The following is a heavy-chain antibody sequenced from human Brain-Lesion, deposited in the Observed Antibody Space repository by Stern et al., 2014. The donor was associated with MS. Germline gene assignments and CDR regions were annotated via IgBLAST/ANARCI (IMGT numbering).Heavy chain of an antibody. Sequence: QVQLQESGPGLVKPSETLSLTCTVSGGSISSSTYYWAWIRQPPGKGLAWIGNIYYSGFTYYNPSLKSRVTMSVDMSKNQFSLKLSSWTAADTAIYYCARHDSVPRPSQLYSARDRGPGYFDYWGQGTLVTVSS. J-gene: IGHJ4*02. D-gene: IGHD1-26*01. V-gene: IGHV4-39*01. CDR1: GGSISSSTYY. CDR3: ARHDSVPRPSQLYSARDRGPGYFDY. CDR2: IYYSGFT.